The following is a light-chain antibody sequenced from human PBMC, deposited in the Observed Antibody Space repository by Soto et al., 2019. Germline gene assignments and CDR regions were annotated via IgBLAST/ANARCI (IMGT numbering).Light chain of an antibody. Sequence: QSLLTQPPSVSAAPGQKVTISCSGSSSNIENNYVSWYQQLPGTAPKLLIYDTHKRPSRIPDRFSGSRSGTSATLGITGLQTGDEADYYCGTWDSSLSSVVFGGGTKLTVL. V-gene: IGLV1-51*01. J-gene: IGLJ2*01. CDR1: SSNIENNY. CDR2: DTH. CDR3: GTWDSSLSSVV.